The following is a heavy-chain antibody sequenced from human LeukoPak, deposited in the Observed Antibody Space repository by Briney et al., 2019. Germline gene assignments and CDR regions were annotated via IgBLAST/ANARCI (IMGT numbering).Heavy chain of an antibody. D-gene: IGHD3-10*01. CDR3: AKYGGHYYGSGSRRWYFDY. Sequence: GGSLRLSCAASGFTFSSYSMSWVRQAPGKGLEWVSTISGSGDSTYYADSVKGRFTISRDNSKNTLYLQMNSLRAEDTAVYYCAKYGGHYYGSGSRRWYFDYWGQEPWSPSPQ. CDR1: GFTFSSYS. V-gene: IGHV3-23*01. J-gene: IGHJ4*01. CDR2: ISGSGDST.